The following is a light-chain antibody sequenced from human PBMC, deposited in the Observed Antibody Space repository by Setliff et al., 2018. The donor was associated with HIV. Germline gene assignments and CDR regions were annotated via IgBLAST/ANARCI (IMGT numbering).Light chain of an antibody. CDR2: EVS. V-gene: IGLV2-14*01. Sequence: QSVLTQPASVSGSPGQSITISCTGTSSDVGGYNYVSWYQQHPGKAPKLMIYEVSNRPSWVSNRFSGSKSGNTASLTISGLQAEDEADYYCSSYTFSSTPYVFGTGTKV. CDR1: SSDVGGYNY. CDR3: SSYTFSSTPYV. J-gene: IGLJ1*01.